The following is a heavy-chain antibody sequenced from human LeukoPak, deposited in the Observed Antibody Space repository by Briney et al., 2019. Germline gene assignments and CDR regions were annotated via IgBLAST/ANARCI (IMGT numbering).Heavy chain of an antibody. CDR2: ISYDGSNK. CDR1: GFTFSDYG. V-gene: IGHV3-30*18. CDR3: AKDEDYGDYVLSY. J-gene: IGHJ4*02. D-gene: IGHD4-17*01. Sequence: PGRSLRLSCAASGFTFSDYGMHWVRQAPGKRLEWVAVISYDGSNKYSADSVKGRFTISRDNSKNTLYLQMNSLRAEDTAVYYCAKDEDYGDYVLSYWGQGTLVTVSS.